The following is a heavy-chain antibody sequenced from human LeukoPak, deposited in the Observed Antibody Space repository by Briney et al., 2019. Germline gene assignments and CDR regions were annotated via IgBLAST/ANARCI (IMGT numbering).Heavy chain of an antibody. Sequence: GSLRLSCAASGFTSSNYLMNWVRQAPGKGLEWVSSISGSGDITYYADSVKGRFTMSRDNSKNTLYLQMNSLRAEDTAVYYCAQGDSGYENYYYYYMGVWGKGTTVTVSS. J-gene: IGHJ6*03. CDR2: ISGSGDIT. V-gene: IGHV3-23*01. CDR1: GFTSSNYL. CDR3: AQGDSGYENYYYYYMGV. D-gene: IGHD5-12*01.